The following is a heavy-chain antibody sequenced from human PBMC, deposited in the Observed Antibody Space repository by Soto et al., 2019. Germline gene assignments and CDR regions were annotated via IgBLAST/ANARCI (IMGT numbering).Heavy chain of an antibody. CDR1: GGSISSGGYY. J-gene: IGHJ4*02. CDR2: IYYSGST. V-gene: IGHV4-31*03. D-gene: IGHD3-10*01. CDR3: ARGTRAYYYGSPPVFDY. Sequence: SETLSLTCTVSGGSISSGGYYWSWIRQHPGKGLEWIGYIYYSGSTYYNPSLKSRVTISVDTSKNQFSLKLSSVTAADTAVYYCARGTRAYYYGSPPVFDYWGQGTLVTVSS.